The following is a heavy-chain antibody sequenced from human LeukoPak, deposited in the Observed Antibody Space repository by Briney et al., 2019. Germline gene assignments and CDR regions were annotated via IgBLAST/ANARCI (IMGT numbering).Heavy chain of an antibody. D-gene: IGHD3-9*01. CDR3: ARDDWGDYWYFDL. Sequence: ASVKVSCKASGYTFTGYYMHWVRQPPGQGLEWMGRINPNSGGTNYAQKFQGRVTMTRDTSISTAYMELSRLRSDDTAVYYCARDDWGDYWYFDLWGRGTLVTVSS. J-gene: IGHJ2*01. V-gene: IGHV1-2*06. CDR2: INPNSGGT. CDR1: GYTFTGYY.